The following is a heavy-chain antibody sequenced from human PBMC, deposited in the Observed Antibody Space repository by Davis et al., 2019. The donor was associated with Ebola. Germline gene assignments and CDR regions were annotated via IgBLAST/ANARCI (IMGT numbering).Heavy chain of an antibody. V-gene: IGHV3-30*04. CDR3: ARAAADTAMVYFDY. D-gene: IGHD5-18*01. CDR2: ISYDGSNK. CDR1: GFTFSSYA. J-gene: IGHJ4*02. Sequence: PGGSLRPSCAASGFTFSSYAMRWVRQAPGKGLEWVAVISYDGSNKYYADSVKGRFTISRDNSKNTLYLQMNSLRAEDTAVYYCARAAADTAMVYFDYWGQGTLVTVSS.